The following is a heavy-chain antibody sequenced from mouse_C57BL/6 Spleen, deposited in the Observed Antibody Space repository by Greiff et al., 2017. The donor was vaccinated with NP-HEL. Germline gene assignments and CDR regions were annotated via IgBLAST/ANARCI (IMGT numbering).Heavy chain of an antibody. D-gene: IGHD2-14*01. CDR3: TEYVYDGCAY. V-gene: IGHV6-3*01. Sequence: EVQGVESGGGLVQPGGSMKLSCVASGFTFSNYWMNWVRQSPAKGLEWVAQIRLKSDNYATHYAESVKGRFTISRDDSKSSVYLQMNKLRAEDTVIYFSTEYVYDGCAYSGQGSLGTVS. CDR1: GFTFSNYW. CDR2: IRLKSDNYAT. J-gene: IGHJ3*01.